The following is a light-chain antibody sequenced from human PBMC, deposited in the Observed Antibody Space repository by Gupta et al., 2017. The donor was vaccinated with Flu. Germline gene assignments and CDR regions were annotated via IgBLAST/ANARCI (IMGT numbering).Light chain of an antibody. V-gene: IGLV3-1*01. Sequence: VCGHQQKPGQHPVMVIYKDSNRSAGIPGRFSGSNSGNTATLTISGTQARDEDDYYCHAGDSNNAFFGGGTKLTVL. CDR3: HAGDSNNAF. CDR2: KDS. J-gene: IGLJ2*01.